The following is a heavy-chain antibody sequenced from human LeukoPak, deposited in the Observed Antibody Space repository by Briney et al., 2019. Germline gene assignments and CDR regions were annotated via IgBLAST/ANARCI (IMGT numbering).Heavy chain of an antibody. J-gene: IGHJ4*02. CDR2: ISSSSSYI. CDR1: GFTFNNYN. D-gene: IGHD5-24*01. Sequence: SGGSLRLSCAASGFTFNNYNMNWVRQAPGKGLEWVSSISSSSSYIYYADSVKGRFTISRDNAKNSLCLQMNSLRVEDTAVYYCARDRDFDYWGQGTLVTVSS. V-gene: IGHV3-21*01. CDR3: ARDRDFDY.